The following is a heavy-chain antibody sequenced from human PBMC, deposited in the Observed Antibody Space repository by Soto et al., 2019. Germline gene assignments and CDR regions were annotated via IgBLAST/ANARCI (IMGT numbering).Heavy chain of an antibody. CDR1: GFTFSSYA. CDR2: ISYDGSNK. D-gene: IGHD4-17*01. J-gene: IGHJ5*02. V-gene: IGHV3-30-3*01. Sequence: QVQLVESGGGVVQPGRSLRLSCAASGFTFSSYAMHWVRQAPGKGLEWVAVISYDGSNKYYADSVKGRFTISRDNSKNTLYLQMNSLRAEDTAVYYCARDAWGEGNGDYGGWFDPWGQGTLVTVSS. CDR3: ARDAWGEGNGDYGGWFDP.